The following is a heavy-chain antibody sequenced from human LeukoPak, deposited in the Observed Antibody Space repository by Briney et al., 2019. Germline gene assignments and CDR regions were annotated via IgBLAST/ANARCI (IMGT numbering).Heavy chain of an antibody. D-gene: IGHD6-19*01. Sequence: GASVKVSCKASGYTFTSYYMHWVRQAPGQGLEWMGIINPSGGSTSYAQKFQGRVTMTRDTSTSTVYMELSSLRSEDTAVYYCARAAYSSGWYDGNWFDPWGQGTLVTVSS. CDR2: INPSGGST. V-gene: IGHV1-46*01. J-gene: IGHJ5*02. CDR1: GYTFTSYY. CDR3: ARAAYSSGWYDGNWFDP.